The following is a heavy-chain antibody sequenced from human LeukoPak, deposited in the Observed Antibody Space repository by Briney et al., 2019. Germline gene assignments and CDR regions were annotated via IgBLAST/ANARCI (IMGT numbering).Heavy chain of an antibody. CDR3: AKRGSGYYPYYFDY. Sequence: GRSLRLSCAASGFTFSSYGMHWVRQAPGKGLEWVAVISYDGSNKYYADSVKGRFTISRDNSKNTLYLQMNSLRAEDTAVYYCAKRGSGYYPYYFDYWGQGTLVTVSS. CDR2: ISYDGSNK. J-gene: IGHJ4*02. CDR1: GFTFSSYG. D-gene: IGHD3-22*01. V-gene: IGHV3-30*18.